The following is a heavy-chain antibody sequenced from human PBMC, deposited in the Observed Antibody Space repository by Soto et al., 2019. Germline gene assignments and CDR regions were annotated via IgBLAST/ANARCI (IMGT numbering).Heavy chain of an antibody. D-gene: IGHD3-22*01. Sequence: EVQLLESGGGLVQPGGSLRLSCAASGFTFSNHWMHWVRQAPGKGLVWVSRINSDGSTTTYADSVKGRFTISRDNAKKRRDLEPNSRRANDTALDYCESGDSSGPDYWGQGTLVTVSS. CDR2: INSDGSTT. CDR3: ESGDSSGPDY. CDR1: GFTFSNHW. V-gene: IGHV3-74*01. J-gene: IGHJ4*02.